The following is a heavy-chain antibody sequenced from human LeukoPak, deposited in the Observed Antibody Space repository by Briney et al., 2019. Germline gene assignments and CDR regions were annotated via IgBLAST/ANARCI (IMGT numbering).Heavy chain of an antibody. CDR2: IYSGGST. CDR1: GFTVNSNY. D-gene: IGHD3-22*01. CDR3: ARGSSGPSVYYYYYYYMDV. Sequence: PGGSLRLSCAASGFTVNSNYMSWVRQAPGKGLEWVSVIYSGGSTYYADSVKGRFTISRDNSKNTLYLQMNSLRAEDTAVYYCARGSSGPSVYYYYYYYMDVWGKGTTVTVSS. V-gene: IGHV3-53*01. J-gene: IGHJ6*03.